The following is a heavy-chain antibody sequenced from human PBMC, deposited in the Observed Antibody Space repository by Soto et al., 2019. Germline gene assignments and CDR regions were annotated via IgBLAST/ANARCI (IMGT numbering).Heavy chain of an antibody. D-gene: IGHD4-17*01. Sequence: GESLKISCAASGFTFSSYAMSWVRQAPGKGLEWVSAISGSGGSTYYADSVKGRFTISRDNSKNTLYLQMNSLRAEDTAVYYCAKSQVTTPWSRYYYGMDVWGQGTTVTVSS. J-gene: IGHJ6*02. V-gene: IGHV3-23*01. CDR3: AKSQVTTPWSRYYYGMDV. CDR2: ISGSGGST. CDR1: GFTFSSYA.